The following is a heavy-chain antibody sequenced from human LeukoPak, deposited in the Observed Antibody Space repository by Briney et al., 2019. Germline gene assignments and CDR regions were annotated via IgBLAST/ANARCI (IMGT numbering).Heavy chain of an antibody. Sequence: SETLSLICTVSGGSISRYYWSWIRQPPGKGLEWIGYIYYSGSTNYNPSLESRVTISVDTSKNQFSLKLSSVTAADTAVYYCARGASNHNYWGQGTLVSVSS. J-gene: IGHJ4*02. V-gene: IGHV4-59*01. CDR2: IYYSGST. D-gene: IGHD2-8*01. CDR3: ARGASNHNY. CDR1: GGSISRYY.